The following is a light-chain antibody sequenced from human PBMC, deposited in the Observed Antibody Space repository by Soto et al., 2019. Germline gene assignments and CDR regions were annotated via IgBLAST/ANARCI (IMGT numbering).Light chain of an antibody. CDR1: SSNIGAGYG. Sequence: QSVLTQPPSVSGAPGQRVTISCTGSSSNIGAGYGVHWYQHLPGTAPKLLIYDNTNRPSGVPDRFSGSKSGTSASLAITGLQAEDEADYYCQSYDSSLSGVVFGGGTKLTVL. J-gene: IGLJ2*01. CDR3: QSYDSSLSGVV. CDR2: DNT. V-gene: IGLV1-40*01.